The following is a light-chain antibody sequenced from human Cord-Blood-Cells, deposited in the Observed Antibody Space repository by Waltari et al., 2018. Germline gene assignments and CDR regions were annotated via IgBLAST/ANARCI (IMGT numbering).Light chain of an antibody. J-gene: IGKJ2*02. Sequence: DIVMTQSPLSLPVTPGEPASISCRSSPSLLHSNGYNYLGWYLQKPGQSPQLLIDLGSNRASGVPDRFSGSGSGTDFTLKISRVEAEDVGVYYCMQALQTPRTFGQGTKLEIK. CDR2: LGS. V-gene: IGKV2-28*01. CDR3: MQALQTPRT. CDR1: PSLLHSNGYNY.